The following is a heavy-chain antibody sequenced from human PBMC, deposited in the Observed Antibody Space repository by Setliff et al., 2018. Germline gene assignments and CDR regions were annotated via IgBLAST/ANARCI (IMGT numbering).Heavy chain of an antibody. Sequence: GGSLRLSCAASGFTFSTYRMHWVRQAPGKGLEGDSFISDRNDYSFYADSVKGRFTISRDNTKNLLYLHMHSLRIDDTAVYFCARDANWGIERGFDSWGQGTLVTV. J-gene: IGHJ4*02. CDR1: GFTFSTYR. V-gene: IGHV3-21*01. CDR3: ARDANWGIERGFDS. D-gene: IGHD7-27*01. CDR2: ISDRNDYS.